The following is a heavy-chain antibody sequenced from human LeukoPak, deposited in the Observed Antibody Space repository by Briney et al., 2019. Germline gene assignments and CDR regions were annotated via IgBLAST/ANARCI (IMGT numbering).Heavy chain of an antibody. V-gene: IGHV4-39*07. D-gene: IGHD2-2*01. Sequence: PETLSLTCTVSGGSISSSSYYWGWIRQPPGKGLEWIGSIYYSGSTYYNPSLKSRVTISVDTSKNQFSLKLSSVTAPDTAVYYCARGSPADAFDICGQGTMVTVSS. J-gene: IGHJ3*02. CDR2: IYYSGST. CDR1: GGSISSSSYY. CDR3: ARGSPADAFDI.